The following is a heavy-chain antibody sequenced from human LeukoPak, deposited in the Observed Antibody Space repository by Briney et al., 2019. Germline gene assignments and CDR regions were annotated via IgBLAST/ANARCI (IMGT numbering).Heavy chain of an antibody. Sequence: GGSLRLSCAASGFTFSSHSMNWVRQAPGKGLEWVSSISSSSSYIYYADSVKGRFTISRDNSKNTLYLQMNSLRAEDTAVYYCARPGYYGSGNYYGFDYWGQGTLVTVSS. V-gene: IGHV3-21*01. D-gene: IGHD3-10*01. J-gene: IGHJ4*02. CDR1: GFTFSSHS. CDR3: ARPGYYGSGNYYGFDY. CDR2: ISSSSSYI.